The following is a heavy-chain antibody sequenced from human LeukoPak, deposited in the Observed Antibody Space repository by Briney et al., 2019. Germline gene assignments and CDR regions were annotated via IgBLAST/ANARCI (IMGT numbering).Heavy chain of an antibody. J-gene: IGHJ4*02. CDR2: ISGSGGST. CDR3: ARLSRDGYNFDY. CDR1: GFTFSSCA. V-gene: IGHV3-23*01. D-gene: IGHD5-24*01. Sequence: GGSLRLSCTASGFTFSSCALSWVRQAPGKGLEWVSAISGSGGSTYYADSAEGRFTISRDNSKNTLYLQMNSLRAEDTAVYYCARLSRDGYNFDYWGQGTLVTVSS.